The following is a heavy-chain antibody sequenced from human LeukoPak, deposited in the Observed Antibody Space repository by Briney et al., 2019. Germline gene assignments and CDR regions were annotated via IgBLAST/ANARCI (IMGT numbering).Heavy chain of an antibody. V-gene: IGHV3-23*01. CDR1: GFTFSNNG. Sequence: GSLRLSCAASGFTFSNNGMTWVRQAPGKGMEWITGISDGGDTTYDAGSVKGRYTVSRDNSKNILYLQMNSLRAEDTAIYYCAKTQGFFDHWGQGSLVTVSS. J-gene: IGHJ4*02. CDR2: ISDGGDTT. CDR3: AKTQGFFDH.